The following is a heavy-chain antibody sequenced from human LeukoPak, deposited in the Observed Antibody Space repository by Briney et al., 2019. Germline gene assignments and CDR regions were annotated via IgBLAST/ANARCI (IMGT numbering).Heavy chain of an antibody. CDR3: AKDRVFYYYYYGMDV. D-gene: IGHD3-10*01. V-gene: IGHV3-30*18. CDR1: GFTVSSYY. Sequence: GGSLRLSCAASGFTVSSYYMSWVRQAPGKGLEWVAVISYDGNNKDYADSVKGRFTISRDNSKNTLYLQMNSLRTEDTAVYYCAKDRVFYYYYYGMDVWGQGTTVTVSS. CDR2: ISYDGNNK. J-gene: IGHJ6*02.